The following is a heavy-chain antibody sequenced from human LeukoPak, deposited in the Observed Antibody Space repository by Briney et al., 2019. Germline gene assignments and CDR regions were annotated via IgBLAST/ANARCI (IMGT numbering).Heavy chain of an antibody. Sequence: SETLSLTCTVSGGSISTYYWSWIRQPPGKGLEWIGYILYSGSTSYNPSLKSRVTMSVDTSKSRFSLKLNSMTPADTAVYYCARANWGSEGGRYFDYWGQGTLVTVSS. CDR3: ARANWGSEGGRYFDY. J-gene: IGHJ4*02. CDR2: ILYSGST. D-gene: IGHD7-27*01. CDR1: GGSISTYY. V-gene: IGHV4-59*01.